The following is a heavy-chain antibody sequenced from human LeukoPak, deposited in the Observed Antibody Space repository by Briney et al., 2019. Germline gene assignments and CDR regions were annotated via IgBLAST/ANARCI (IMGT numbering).Heavy chain of an antibody. J-gene: IGHJ4*02. D-gene: IGHD2-15*01. V-gene: IGHV4-34*01. CDR2: INHSGST. CDR1: GGSFSGYY. Sequence: SETLSLTCAVYGGSFSGYYWSWIRPPPGKGLEWIGEINHSGSTNYNPSLKSRVTISVDTSKNQFSLKLSSVTAADTAVYYCARGRYCSGGSCSPLDYWGQGTLVTVSS. CDR3: ARGRYCSGGSCSPLDY.